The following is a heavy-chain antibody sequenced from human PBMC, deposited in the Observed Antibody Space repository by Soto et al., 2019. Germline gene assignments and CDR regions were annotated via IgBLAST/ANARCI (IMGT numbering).Heavy chain of an antibody. CDR3: ARVKGGIAAAAPHSAFDI. CDR2: INAGNGNT. CDR1: GYTFTSYA. J-gene: IGHJ3*02. D-gene: IGHD6-13*01. Sequence: ASVKVSCKASGYTFTSYAMHWVRQAPGQRLEWMGWINAGNGNTKYSQKFQGRVTITRDTSASTAYMELSSLRSEDTAVYYCARVKGGIAAAAPHSAFDIWGQGTMVTVSS. V-gene: IGHV1-3*01.